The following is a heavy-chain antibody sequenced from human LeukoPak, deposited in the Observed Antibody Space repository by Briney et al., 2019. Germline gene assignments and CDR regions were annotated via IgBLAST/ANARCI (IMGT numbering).Heavy chain of an antibody. CDR1: GFTFSSSA. D-gene: IGHD2-15*01. V-gene: IGHV3-23*01. CDR2: ISNNGGYT. CDR3: AKQLGYCSDGSCYFPY. J-gene: IGHJ4*02. Sequence: GGSLRLSCAASGFTFSSSAMSWGRQAPGQGLEWGSAISNNGGYTYYADSVQGRFTIPRANSKSTLCLQMKSLRAEDMAVYYCAKQLGYCSDGSCYFPYWGQGTLVTVSS.